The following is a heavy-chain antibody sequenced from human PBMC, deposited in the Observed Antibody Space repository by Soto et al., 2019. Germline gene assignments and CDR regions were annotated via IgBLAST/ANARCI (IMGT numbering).Heavy chain of an antibody. CDR3: ARHEYVSSSYDLLDV. Sequence: SETLSLTCSVSGGSVTNINYFWAWTRPSPGKGLEWIANIYYTRTTFYNPSLRSRVSMTIDASKNRFSLNLSSVTASDTALYYCARHEYVSSSYDLLDVWGRGTMVTVSS. J-gene: IGHJ3*01. CDR1: GGSVTNINYF. D-gene: IGHD3-22*01. V-gene: IGHV4-39*01. CDR2: IYYTRTT.